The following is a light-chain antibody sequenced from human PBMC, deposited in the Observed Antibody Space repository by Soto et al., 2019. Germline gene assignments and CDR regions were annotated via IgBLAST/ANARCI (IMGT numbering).Light chain of an antibody. Sequence: DIQMTQSPSSLSASVGDRVTITFQASPVINHDLNWYQQKPGKAPNLLIYDASNLETGVPSRFSGSGSGTAFTFTISSLQPEEIATYYCQQHANLPLTFGPGTKVDMK. V-gene: IGKV1-33*01. CDR1: PVINHD. J-gene: IGKJ3*01. CDR3: QQHANLPLT. CDR2: DAS.